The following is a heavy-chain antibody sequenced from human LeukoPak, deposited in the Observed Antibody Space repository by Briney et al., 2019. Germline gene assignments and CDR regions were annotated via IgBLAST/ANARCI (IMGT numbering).Heavy chain of an antibody. CDR2: INPNSGGT. Sequence: ASVKVSCKASGYTFTGYCMHWVRQAPGQGLEWMGRINPNSGGTNYAQKFQGRVTMTRDTSISTAYMELSRLRSDDTAVYYCARGGSYDYVWGSFRYTNYWGQGTLVIVSS. J-gene: IGHJ4*02. D-gene: IGHD3-16*02. V-gene: IGHV1-2*06. CDR1: GYTFTGYC. CDR3: ARGGSYDYVWGSFRYTNY.